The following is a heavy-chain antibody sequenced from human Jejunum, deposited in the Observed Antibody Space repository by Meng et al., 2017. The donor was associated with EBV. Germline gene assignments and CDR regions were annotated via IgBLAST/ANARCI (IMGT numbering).Heavy chain of an antibody. Sequence: VQRVESGGVVVQPGRALILSCAVSGFTFSPYTLHWVRQAPGKGLEWVALISYDGNSKLYADSVKGRFTISRDNSKNTVYLQMNSLRVEDTAVYYCARIGKEWVFRVFFDHWGLGSLVTVSS. CDR2: ISYDGNSK. D-gene: IGHD3-10*02. CDR1: GFTFSPYT. V-gene: IGHV3-30-3*01. J-gene: IGHJ4*02. CDR3: ARIGKEWVFRVFFDH.